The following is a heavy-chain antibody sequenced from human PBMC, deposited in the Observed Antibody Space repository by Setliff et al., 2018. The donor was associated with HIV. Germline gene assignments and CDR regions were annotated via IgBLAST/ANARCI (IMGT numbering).Heavy chain of an antibody. V-gene: IGHV1-2*02. J-gene: IGHJ4*02. CDR3: ERVAHRLSGGIDY. CDR1: GYTFIGDY. CDR2: INPNSGGT. D-gene: IGHD2-15*01. Sequence: ASVKVSCKASGYTFIGDYMHWVRQAPGQGLEWMGWINPNSGGTNFAHNFQGRVIMTRDTSTSTVYMELHWLTSDDTAVYYCERVAHRLSGGIDYRGQGTQVTVSS.